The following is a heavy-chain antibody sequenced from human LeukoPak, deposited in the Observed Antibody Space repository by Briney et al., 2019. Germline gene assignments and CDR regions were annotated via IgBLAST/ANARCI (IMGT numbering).Heavy chain of an antibody. CDR3: AKGDYNWNYALDY. J-gene: IGHJ4*02. CDR2: ISWNSGSI. Sequence: GGSLRLSCAASGFTFDDYAMHWVRQAPGKGLEWVSGISWNSGSIGYADSVKGRFTISRDNAKNSLYLQMNSLRAEDTALYYCAKGDYNWNYALDYWGQGTLVTVSS. CDR1: GFTFDDYA. D-gene: IGHD1-7*01. V-gene: IGHV3-9*01.